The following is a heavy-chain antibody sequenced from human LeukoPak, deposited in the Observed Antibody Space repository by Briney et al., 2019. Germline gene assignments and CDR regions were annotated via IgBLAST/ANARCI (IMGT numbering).Heavy chain of an antibody. CDR3: AKVKVGATIYDY. CDR1: GFTFSSYG. J-gene: IGHJ4*02. V-gene: IGHV3-30*02. D-gene: IGHD1-26*01. Sequence: PGGSLRLSCAASGFTFSSYGMHWVRQAPGKGLEWVAFVRYDGSNKYYADSVKGRFTISRDNSKNTLYLQMNSLRAEDTAVYYCAKVKVGATIYDYWGQGTLVTVSS. CDR2: VRYDGSNK.